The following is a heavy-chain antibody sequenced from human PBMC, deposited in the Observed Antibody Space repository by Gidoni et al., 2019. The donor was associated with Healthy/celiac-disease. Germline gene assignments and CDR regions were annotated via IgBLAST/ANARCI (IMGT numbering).Heavy chain of an antibody. CDR1: GYTFTSYG. CDR3: ARGRRGLPTIFGVVTKPSGAGTFDP. V-gene: IGHV1-8*01. J-gene: IGHJ5*02. Sequence: QVQLVQSGAEVKKPGASVKVSCKASGYTFTSYGINWVRKATGQGLEWMGWMNPNSGNTGYAQKFQGRVTMTRNTSISTAYMELSSLRSEDTAVYYCARGRRGLPTIFGVVTKPSGAGTFDPWGQGTLVTVSS. D-gene: IGHD3-3*01. CDR2: MNPNSGNT.